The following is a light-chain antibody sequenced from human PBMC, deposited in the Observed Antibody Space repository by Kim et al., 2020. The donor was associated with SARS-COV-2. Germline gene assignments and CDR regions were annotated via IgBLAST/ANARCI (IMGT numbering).Light chain of an antibody. V-gene: IGLV2-8*01. CDR1: STNVGATGDHTF. CDR3: TTPANNNYI. Sequence: VTIPDALTSTNVGATGDHTFVSWYPQRPAHAPNLILYEYTKRPPGVPIRFSGSRSGNTPSLTVSGLQAEDEADYYWTTPANNNYIFGTGTKVTVL. J-gene: IGLJ1*01. CDR2: EYT.